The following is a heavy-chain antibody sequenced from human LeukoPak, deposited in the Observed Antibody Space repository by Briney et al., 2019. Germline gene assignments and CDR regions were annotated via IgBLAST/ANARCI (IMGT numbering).Heavy chain of an antibody. J-gene: IGHJ4*02. CDR2: ISRGGSDK. CDR3: ARVRREGATLDY. V-gene: IGHV3-48*04. Sequence: HSGGSLRLSCAASGFTFNNYCMNWVRQAPGKGLEWVSYISRGGSDKYYADSVKGRFTISRDNAKNSLYLQMNSLRAEDTAVYYCARVRREGATLDYWGQGTLVTVSS. D-gene: IGHD1-26*01. CDR1: GFTFNNYC.